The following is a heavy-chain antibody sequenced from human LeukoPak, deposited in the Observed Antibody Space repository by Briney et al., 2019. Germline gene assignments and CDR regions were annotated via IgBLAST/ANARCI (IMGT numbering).Heavy chain of an antibody. D-gene: IGHD5-12*01. V-gene: IGHV4-59*01. Sequence: SGTLSLTCTVSGGSISSYYWSWIRQPPGKGLEWIGYIYYSGSTNYNPSLKSRVTISVDTSKNQFSLKLSSVTAADTAVYYCAGVVSGEYSGYDYWGQGTLVTVSS. J-gene: IGHJ4*02. CDR3: AGVVSGEYSGYDY. CDR1: GGSISSYY. CDR2: IYYSGST.